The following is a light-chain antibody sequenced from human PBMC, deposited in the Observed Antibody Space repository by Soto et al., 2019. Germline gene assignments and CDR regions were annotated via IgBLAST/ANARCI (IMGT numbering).Light chain of an antibody. V-gene: IGKV3-20*01. Sequence: EIVLTQSPGILSLSPGERVTLSCRASQSVNSLFFGWHQQKPGQAPRLVIYGTTNRAAGIPDRFSGSGSGTDFTLTISRLEPEDSAVYYCQHYGSSPPWTFGQGTKVDIK. CDR2: GTT. CDR1: QSVNSLF. CDR3: QHYGSSPPWT. J-gene: IGKJ1*01.